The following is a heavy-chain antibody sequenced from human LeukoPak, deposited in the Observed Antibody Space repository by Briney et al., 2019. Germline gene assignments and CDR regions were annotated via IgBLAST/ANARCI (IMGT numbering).Heavy chain of an antibody. V-gene: IGHV3-23*01. CDR3: AKRIPATGIDYYFDY. CDR2: ISGSGDLR. Sequence: GGSLRLSCAASGFTFSSYAMSWVRRAPGEGLEWVSAISGSGDLRYYADSVKGRFTISRDNSKITLYLQMNSLGAEDTAVYYNAKRIPATGIDYYFDYWGQGTLVTVSS. D-gene: IGHD6-13*01. CDR1: GFTFSSYA. J-gene: IGHJ4*02.